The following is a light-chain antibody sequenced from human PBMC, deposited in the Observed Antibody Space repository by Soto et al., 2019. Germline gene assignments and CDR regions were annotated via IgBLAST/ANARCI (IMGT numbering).Light chain of an antibody. CDR2: DAS. CDR1: QSVGTF. Sequence: EIVLTQSPATLSLSPGERATLSCRASQSVGTFFAWYQQKPGQAPRLLIYDASNRATGIPDRFIGSGSGTDFTLTISRLEPDDSAVYYCHHYDSSPPYTFGQGTKLEIK. CDR3: HHYDSSPPYT. V-gene: IGKV3-20*01. J-gene: IGKJ2*01.